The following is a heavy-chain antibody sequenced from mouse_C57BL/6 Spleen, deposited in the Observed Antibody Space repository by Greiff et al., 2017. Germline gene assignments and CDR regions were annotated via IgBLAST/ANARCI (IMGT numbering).Heavy chain of an antibody. CDR3: ARYDYGYARDY. D-gene: IGHD2-4*01. V-gene: IGHV3-6*01. Sequence: EVKLMESGPGLVKPSQSLSLTCSVTGYSITSGYYWNWIRQFPGNKLEWMGYISYDGSNNYNPFLKNRISITRDTSKNQFFLKLNSVTTEDTATYYCARYDYGYARDYWGQGTSVTVSS. CDR2: ISYDGSN. J-gene: IGHJ4*01. CDR1: GYSITSGYY.